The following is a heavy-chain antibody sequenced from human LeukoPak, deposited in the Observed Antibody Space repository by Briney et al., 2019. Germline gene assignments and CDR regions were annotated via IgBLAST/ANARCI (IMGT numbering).Heavy chain of an antibody. CDR1: GFTFSSYE. Sequence: PGGSLRLSCAASGFTFSSYEMNWVRQAPGKGLEWVSYISSNGSTIYYADSVKGRFTISRDNAKNSLYLQMNSLRAEDTAVYYCARDSSGWHYYFDYWGQGTLVTVSS. D-gene: IGHD6-19*01. J-gene: IGHJ4*02. CDR2: ISSNGSTI. V-gene: IGHV3-48*03. CDR3: ARDSSGWHYYFDY.